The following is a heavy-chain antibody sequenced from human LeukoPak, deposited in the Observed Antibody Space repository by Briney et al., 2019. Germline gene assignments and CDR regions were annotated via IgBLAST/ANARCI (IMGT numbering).Heavy chain of an antibody. J-gene: IGHJ4*02. D-gene: IGHD3-10*02. V-gene: IGHV1-69*05. CDR1: GGTFSSYA. CDR2: IIPIFGTA. Sequence: ASVKVSCKASGGTFSSYAISLVRQAPGQGLEWMGRIIPIFGTANYAQKFQGRVTITTDESTSTAYMELSSLRSEDTAVYYCARESPTMLDFDYWGQGTLVTVSS. CDR3: ARESPTMLDFDY.